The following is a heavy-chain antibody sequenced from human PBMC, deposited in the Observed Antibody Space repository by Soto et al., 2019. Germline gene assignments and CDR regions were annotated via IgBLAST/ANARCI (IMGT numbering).Heavy chain of an antibody. CDR2: INSDGSST. J-gene: IGHJ4*02. V-gene: IGHV3-74*01. CDR1: GFTFSSYW. CDR3: ARVMDGEQWLVRKGVFDY. Sequence: EVQLVESGGGLVQPGGSLRLSCAASGFTFSSYWMHWVRQAPGKGLVWVSRINSDGSSTSYADSVKGRFTISRDNAKNTLYLQMNSLRAEDTAVYYCARVMDGEQWLVRKGVFDYWGQGTLVTVSS. D-gene: IGHD6-19*01.